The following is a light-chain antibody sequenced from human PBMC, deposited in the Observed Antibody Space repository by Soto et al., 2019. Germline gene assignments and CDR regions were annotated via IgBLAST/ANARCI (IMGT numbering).Light chain of an antibody. J-gene: IGKJ2*01. Sequence: ESVLTQSPGTLSLSPGERATLSCRASQSVTNRYFAWYQQRPGQAPRLLIYGISNRATGIPDRFSGSGSGTVFTLTISILEPEDFVVYYCQQYSTLPHTFGQGTKLEVK. V-gene: IGKV3-20*01. CDR3: QQYSTLPHT. CDR1: QSVTNRY. CDR2: GIS.